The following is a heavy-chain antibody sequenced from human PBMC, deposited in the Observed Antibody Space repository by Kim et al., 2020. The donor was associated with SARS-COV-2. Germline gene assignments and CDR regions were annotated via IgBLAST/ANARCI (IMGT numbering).Heavy chain of an antibody. CDR3: ARVPFGDLSAYYFGW. D-gene: IGHD3-10*01. V-gene: IGHV3-11*01. Sequence: GGSLRLSCAASGFTFSDYYMTWIRQAPGKGLEWVSYISSSGSYVNYADSVKGRFTISRDNAKNSLYLQMSSLRAEDTALYYCARVPFGDLSAYYFGWWG. CDR2: ISSSGSYV. J-gene: IGHJ4*01. CDR1: GFTFSDYY.